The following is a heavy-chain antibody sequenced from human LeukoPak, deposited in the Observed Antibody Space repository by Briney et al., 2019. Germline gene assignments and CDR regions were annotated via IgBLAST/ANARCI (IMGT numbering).Heavy chain of an antibody. D-gene: IGHD1-26*01. CDR1: GFTFDDYA. Sequence: GGSLRLSCAASGFTFDDYAMHWIRQVPGKGPEWVSGITWGSGKRDYADSVKGRFTISRDNARNSLYLQMDSLRPEDTALYYCAKDKGASARLMYYFDYWGQGALVTVSS. J-gene: IGHJ4*02. V-gene: IGHV3-9*01. CDR3: AKDKGASARLMYYFDY. CDR2: ITWGSGKR.